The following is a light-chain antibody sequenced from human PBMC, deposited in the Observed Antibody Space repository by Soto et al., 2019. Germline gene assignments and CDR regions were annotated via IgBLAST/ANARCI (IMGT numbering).Light chain of an antibody. Sequence: EIVLTQSPATLSLSPGESATLSCRASQSVSTYLAWYQQKPGQAPRLLIYDASNRATGIPARFSGSGSGTDFTLTISSLEPEDFAVYYCQQSSNWPPGLTFGGGTRVEIK. CDR3: QQSSNWPPGLT. V-gene: IGKV3-11*01. CDR2: DAS. CDR1: QSVSTY. J-gene: IGKJ4*01.